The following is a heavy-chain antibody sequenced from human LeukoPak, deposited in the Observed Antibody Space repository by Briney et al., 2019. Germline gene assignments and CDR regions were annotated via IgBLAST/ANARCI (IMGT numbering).Heavy chain of an antibody. CDR1: GFTFSSYS. D-gene: IGHD3-16*02. CDR3: ARDRYDYVWGSYRDY. Sequence: GGSLRLSCAASGFTFSSYSMNWVRQAPEKGLEWVSAISGSGGSTYYADSVKGRFTISRDNAKNSLYLQMNSLRAEDTAVYYCARDRYDYVWGSYRDYWGQGTLVTVSS. J-gene: IGHJ4*02. V-gene: IGHV3-21*04. CDR2: ISGSGGST.